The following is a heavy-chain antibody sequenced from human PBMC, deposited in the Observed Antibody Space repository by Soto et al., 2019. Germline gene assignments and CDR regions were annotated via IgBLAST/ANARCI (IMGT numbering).Heavy chain of an antibody. J-gene: IGHJ6*02. CDR2: INHSGST. Sequence: SETLSLTCAGYGGSFSGYYWSLIRQPPGKGLEWIGEINHSGSTNYNPSLKSRVTISVDTSKNQFSLKLSSVTAADTAVYYCASGLRTRNTVYYGMDVWGQGTKVTVSS. V-gene: IGHV4-34*01. CDR1: GGSFSGYY. CDR3: ASGLRTRNTVYYGMDV. D-gene: IGHD1-7*01.